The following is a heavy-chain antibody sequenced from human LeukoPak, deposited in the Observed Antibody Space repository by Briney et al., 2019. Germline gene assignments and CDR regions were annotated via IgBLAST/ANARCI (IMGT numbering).Heavy chain of an antibody. CDR3: ARVDCSGGSCPIDY. D-gene: IGHD2-15*01. CDR1: GFTFSSYA. J-gene: IGHJ4*02. CDR2: ISYDGSNK. Sequence: PGGSLRLSCAASGFTFSSYALHWVRQAPGKGLEWVAVISYDGSNKYYVDSVTDRFTISRDNSKNTLYLQMNSLRAEDTAVYYCARVDCSGGSCPIDYWGQGTLVTVSS. V-gene: IGHV3-30*04.